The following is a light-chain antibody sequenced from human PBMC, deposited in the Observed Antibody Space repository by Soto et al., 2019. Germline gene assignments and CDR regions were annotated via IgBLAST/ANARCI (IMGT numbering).Light chain of an antibody. CDR1: SSDVGGYNY. J-gene: IGLJ2*01. CDR2: ELT. Sequence: QSALTQPASVSGPPGQSMTISCTGISSDVGGYNYVSWYQQHPGKAPKLLIFELTNRPSGVSNRFSGSKSGNTASLTISGLQAEDEAEYYCSSYTSSAVVFGGGTKLTVL. V-gene: IGLV2-14*01. CDR3: SSYTSSAVV.